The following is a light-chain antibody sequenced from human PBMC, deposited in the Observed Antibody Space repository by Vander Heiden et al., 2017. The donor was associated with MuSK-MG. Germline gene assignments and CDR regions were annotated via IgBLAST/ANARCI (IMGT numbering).Light chain of an antibody. CDR1: QSIGSY. J-gene: IGKJ1*01. CDR3: QHRSNWPHT. CDR2: DTS. V-gene: IGKV3-11*01. Sequence: EILLTQSPATLSLSPGERATLSCRASQSIGSYLAWYQQKAGQAPRLLIYDTSNRATGIPARFSGSGSGTDFILTISSLEPEDFAVYFCQHRSNWPHTFGQGTKVEIK.